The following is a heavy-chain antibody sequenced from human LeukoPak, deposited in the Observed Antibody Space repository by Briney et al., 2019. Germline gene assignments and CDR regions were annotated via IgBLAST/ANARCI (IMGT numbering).Heavy chain of an antibody. V-gene: IGHV1-2*02. CDR3: ARDLSLAVPVQGY. J-gene: IGHJ4*02. D-gene: IGHD6-19*01. CDR2: INPNSGAT. Sequence: ASVKVSCKASGYTFIDYYMHWVRQAPGQGLEWMGWINPNSGATNYAQKFQGRVTMIGDTSISTAYMELSRLRSDDTAVYYCARDLSLAVPVQGYWGQGTLVTVSS. CDR1: GYTFIDYY.